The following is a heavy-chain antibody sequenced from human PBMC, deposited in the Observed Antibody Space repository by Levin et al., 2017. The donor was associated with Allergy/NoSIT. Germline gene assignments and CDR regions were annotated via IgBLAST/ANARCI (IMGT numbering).Heavy chain of an antibody. D-gene: IGHD2-2*01. CDR2: ISSSSSYI. CDR1: GFTFSSYS. J-gene: IGHJ6*02. V-gene: IGHV3-21*01. CDR3: ARDLDLRIVVVPADTYYYYYYGMDV. Sequence: GESLKISCAASGFTFSSYSMNWVRQAPGKGLEWVSSISSSSSYIYYADSVKGRFTISRDNAKNSLYLQMNSLRAEDTAVYYCARDLDLRIVVVPADTYYYYYYGMDVWGQGTTVTVSS.